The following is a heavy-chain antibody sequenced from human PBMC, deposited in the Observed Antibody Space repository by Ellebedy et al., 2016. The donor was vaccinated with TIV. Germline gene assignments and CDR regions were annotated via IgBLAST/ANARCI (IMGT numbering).Heavy chain of an antibody. D-gene: IGHD3-3*01. Sequence: SVKVSXXVSGGTFSNHVISWVRQAPGQGLEWMGGFILIFGTPTHAEKFQGRLTISADESTSTAYMELSSLSSDDTAVYYCARGITNFGVGPNNNWFDPWGQGTLVTVSS. CDR1: GGTFSNHV. CDR2: FILIFGTP. V-gene: IGHV1-69*13. J-gene: IGHJ5*02. CDR3: ARGITNFGVGPNNNWFDP.